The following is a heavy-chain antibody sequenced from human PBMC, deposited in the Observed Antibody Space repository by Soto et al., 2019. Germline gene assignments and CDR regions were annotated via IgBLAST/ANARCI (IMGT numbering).Heavy chain of an antibody. V-gene: IGHV3-7*03. Sequence: RRLSFAASGFTFSSYWMSWVRQAPGKGLEWVANIKQDGSEKYYVDSVKGRFTISRDNAKNSLYLQMNSLRAEDTAVYYCARTRSFGGVITWGQGTLVTVSS. CDR2: IKQDGSEK. D-gene: IGHD3-3*01. J-gene: IGHJ5*02. CDR1: GFTFSSYW. CDR3: ARTRSFGGVIT.